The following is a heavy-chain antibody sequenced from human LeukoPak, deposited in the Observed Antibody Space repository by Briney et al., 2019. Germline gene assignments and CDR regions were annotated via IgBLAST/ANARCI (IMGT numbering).Heavy chain of an antibody. D-gene: IGHD2-2*01. Sequence: ASVKVSCKASGYTFTGYYMHWVRQAPGQGLEWMGWINPNSGGTNYAQKFQGGVTMTRDTSISTAYMEPSRLRSDDTAVYYCASEGGYCSSTSCYRWFDPWGQGTLVTVSS. V-gene: IGHV1-2*02. CDR1: GYTFTGYY. J-gene: IGHJ5*02. CDR3: ASEGGYCSSTSCYRWFDP. CDR2: INPNSGGT.